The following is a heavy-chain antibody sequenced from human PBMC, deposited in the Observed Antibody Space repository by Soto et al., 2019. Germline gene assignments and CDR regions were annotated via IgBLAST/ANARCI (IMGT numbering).Heavy chain of an antibody. V-gene: IGHV3-48*03. CDR3: ARGPIRDGYNSGRVY. CDR2: ISSSGSTI. J-gene: IGHJ4*02. Sequence: PGGSLRLSCAASGFTFSSYEMNWVRQAPGKGLEWVSYISSSGSTIYYADSVKGRFTISRDNAKNSLYLQMNSLRAEDTAVYYCARGPIRDGYNSGRVYWGQGTLVTVSS. D-gene: IGHD5-12*01. CDR1: GFTFSSYE.